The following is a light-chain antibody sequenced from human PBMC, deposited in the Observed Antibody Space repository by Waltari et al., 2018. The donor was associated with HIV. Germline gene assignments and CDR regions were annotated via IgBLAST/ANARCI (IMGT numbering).Light chain of an antibody. CDR1: SSNNGSNT. J-gene: IGLJ3*02. V-gene: IGLV1-44*01. CDR2: SND. CDR3: ATWDDSLNGWV. Sequence: QSVLTQPPSASGTPGQRVTISCSGSSSNNGSNTVSWYHQVPGTAPKVLIYSNDDPPPGVPYRFSGSKSGTSASLAISGLQSEDEAYYYCATWDDSLNGWVFGGGTKVTVL.